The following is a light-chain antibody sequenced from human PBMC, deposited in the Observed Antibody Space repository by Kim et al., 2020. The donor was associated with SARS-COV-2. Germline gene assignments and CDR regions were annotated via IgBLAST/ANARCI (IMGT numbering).Light chain of an antibody. CDR1: SSDVGNYNL. CDR3: CSYAGGNTWV. J-gene: IGLJ3*02. V-gene: IGLV2-23*01. Sequence: PTITVSCSGPSSDVGNYNLVSWYQQQPGKAPRLVIYVDNKRPSGVPERFSGSKSGSTASLTISGLQPEDEADYYCCSYAGGNTWVFGGGTKLTVL. CDR2: VDN.